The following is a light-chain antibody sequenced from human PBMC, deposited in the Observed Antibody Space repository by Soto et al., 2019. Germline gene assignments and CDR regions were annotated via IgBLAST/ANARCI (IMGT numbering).Light chain of an antibody. Sequence: AIQMTQSPSSLSASVGDRVTITCRASQAIRSDLAWYQQTPGMAPKFLIFAASNLQRGVPARFSGSGSGTDFTLTISSLQPEDFATYYCLQLYNYPRTFGQGTKVDIK. CDR3: LQLYNYPRT. J-gene: IGKJ1*01. CDR1: QAIRSD. CDR2: AAS. V-gene: IGKV1-6*01.